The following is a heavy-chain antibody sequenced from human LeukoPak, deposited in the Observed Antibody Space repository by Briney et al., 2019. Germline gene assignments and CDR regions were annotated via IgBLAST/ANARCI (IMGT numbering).Heavy chain of an antibody. V-gene: IGHV3-43*02. D-gene: IGHD3-22*01. Sequence: GGSLRLSCAASGFTFDDYAMHWVRQAPGKGLEWVSLISGDGGSTYYADSVRGRFTISRDNSKNTVYLQMNSLRAEDTAIYYCAKAVGSSGYFSRDAFDIWGQGTMVTVSS. CDR3: AKAVGSSGYFSRDAFDI. CDR2: ISGDGGST. CDR1: GFTFDDYA. J-gene: IGHJ3*02.